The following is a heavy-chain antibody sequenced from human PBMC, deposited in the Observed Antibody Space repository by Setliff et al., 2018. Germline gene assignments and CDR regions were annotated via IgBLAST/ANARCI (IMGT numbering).Heavy chain of an antibody. CDR2: IKRDGREI. J-gene: IGHJ4*02. CDR3: ASGHRYGYLFEY. Sequence: GESLRLSCAASGFTFSSYWMSWVRQAPGKGLEWVANIKRDGREIYYVDSVKGRFTIPRDNAKNSLYLQMNSLRAEDTAAYYCASGHRYGYLFEYWGQGTLVTVSS. D-gene: IGHD5-18*01. V-gene: IGHV3-7*03. CDR1: GFTFSSYW.